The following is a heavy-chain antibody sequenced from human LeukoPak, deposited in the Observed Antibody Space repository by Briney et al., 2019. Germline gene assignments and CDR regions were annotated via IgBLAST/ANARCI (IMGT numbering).Heavy chain of an antibody. D-gene: IGHD3-22*01. V-gene: IGHV4-59*01. CDR1: GGSISSYY. CDR2: IYYSGST. J-gene: IGHJ3*02. Sequence: SETLSLTCTVSGGSISSYYWSWIRQPPGKGLEWIGYIYYSGSTNYNLSLKSRVTISVDTSKNQFSLKLSSVTAADTAVYYCARDYDDAFDIWGQGTMVTVSS. CDR3: ARDYDDAFDI.